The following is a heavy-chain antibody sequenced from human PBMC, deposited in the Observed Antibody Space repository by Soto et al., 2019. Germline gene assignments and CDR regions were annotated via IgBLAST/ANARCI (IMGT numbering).Heavy chain of an antibody. CDR1: GGSISSGDYY. Sequence: SETLSLTCTVSGGSISSGDYYWSWIRQPPGKGLEWIGYIYYSGSTYYNPSLKSRVTISVDTSKNQFSLKLSSVTAADTAVYYCARVRGIVVVPDNNWFDPWGQGTLVTVSS. V-gene: IGHV4-30-4*01. D-gene: IGHD2-2*01. CDR3: ARVRGIVVVPDNNWFDP. CDR2: IYYSGST. J-gene: IGHJ5*02.